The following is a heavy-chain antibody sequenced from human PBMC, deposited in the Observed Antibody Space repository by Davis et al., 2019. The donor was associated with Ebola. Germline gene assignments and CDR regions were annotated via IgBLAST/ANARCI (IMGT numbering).Heavy chain of an antibody. CDR3: ARDHLGAGPPLDY. V-gene: IGHV6-1*01. J-gene: IGHJ4*02. D-gene: IGHD1-26*01. Sequence: PSETLSLTCAISGDSVSSNTAAWNWIRQSPSRGLEWLGRTYYRSKWYNDYAVSVKSRIIFNPDTSKNQISLQLNSVTPEDSAVYYCARDHLGAGPPLDYWGQETLVTVSS. CDR2: TYYRSKWYN. CDR1: GDSVSSNTAA.